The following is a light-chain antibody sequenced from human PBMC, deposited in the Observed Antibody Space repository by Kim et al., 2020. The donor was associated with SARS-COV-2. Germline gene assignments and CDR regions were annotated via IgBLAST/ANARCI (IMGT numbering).Light chain of an antibody. CDR3: HRYNDLPANT. V-gene: IGKV3-15*01. Sequence: EIVMTQSPATLSVSPGERATLSCRASQSISTNLAWYQQRPAQAPRLLIYGASSRATGVPARFSGSGSGTEFTLTINSLQSEDVGLYYCHRYNDLPANTFGQGTKLEI. CDR2: GAS. J-gene: IGKJ2*01. CDR1: QSISTN.